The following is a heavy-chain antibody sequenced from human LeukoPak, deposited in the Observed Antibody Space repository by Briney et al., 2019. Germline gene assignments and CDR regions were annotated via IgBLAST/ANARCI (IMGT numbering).Heavy chain of an antibody. CDR3: ARDGIGTDYVRYFDD. CDR2: ISGYNGDT. CDR1: GYTFTSYG. V-gene: IGHV1-18*01. D-gene: IGHD3-10*02. J-gene: IGHJ4*02. Sequence: ASVKVSCKASGYTFTSYGISWVRRAPGQGLQWMGWISGYNGDTNYAQKIQGRVTLTRDTSTNTAYMELRSLGSDDTAVYYCARDGIGTDYVRYFDDWGQGTLVTVSS.